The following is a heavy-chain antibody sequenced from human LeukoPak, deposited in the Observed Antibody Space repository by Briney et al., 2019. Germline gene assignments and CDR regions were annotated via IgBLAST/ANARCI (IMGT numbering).Heavy chain of an antibody. CDR3: AREGSFYRY. CDR1: GFTFSNYW. V-gene: IGHV3-7*04. CDR2: IKQDGSEK. Sequence: GGSLRHSCAASGFTFSNYWMSWVRQAPGKGLEWVANIKQDGSEKYYVDSVKGRFTISRDNAKNSLSLQMNSLRAEDTAVYYCAREGSFYRYWGQGTLVTVSS. J-gene: IGHJ4*02. D-gene: IGHD3-3*01.